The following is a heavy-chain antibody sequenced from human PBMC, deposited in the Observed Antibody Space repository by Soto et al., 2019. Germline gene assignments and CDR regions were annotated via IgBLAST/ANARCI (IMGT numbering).Heavy chain of an antibody. D-gene: IGHD1-1*01. CDR1: GLTFSDYG. V-gene: IGHV3-30*18. CDR2: ISYDGSFV. J-gene: IGHJ6*02. CDR3: AKERGRNRNFAMDV. Sequence: GGSLRLSCVGSGLTFSDYGFHWVRQAPGKGLDWVAAISYDGSFVYYADSVRGRFTISRDNSRHTLDLQMNTLRNEDTAVSYCAKERGRNRNFAMDVWGQGTSVTVSS.